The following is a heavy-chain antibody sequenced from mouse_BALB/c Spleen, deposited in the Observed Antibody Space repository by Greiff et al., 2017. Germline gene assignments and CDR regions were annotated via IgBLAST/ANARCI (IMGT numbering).Heavy chain of an antibody. J-gene: IGHJ2*01. CDR2: IDPANVNT. CDR3: ARGNSFDY. Sequence: EVQVVESGAELVKPGASVKLSCTASGFNIKDTYVHWVKQRPEQGLEWIGRIDPANVNTKYDPKFQGKATITAATSSKTAYLQLSSLTSEDTAVYYCARGNSFDYWGQGTTLTVSS. CDR1: GFNIKDTY. V-gene: IGHV14-3*02.